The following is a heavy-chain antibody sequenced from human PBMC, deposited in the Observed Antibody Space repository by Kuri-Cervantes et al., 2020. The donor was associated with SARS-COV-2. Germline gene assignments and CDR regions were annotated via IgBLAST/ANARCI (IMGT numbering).Heavy chain of an antibody. J-gene: IGHJ4*02. CDR1: GFTFSSYG. CDR2: IWYDGSNK. V-gene: IGHV3-30*19. D-gene: IGHD6-13*01. Sequence: GGSLRLSCAASGFTFSSYGMHWVRQAPGKGLEWVAVIWYDGSNKYYADSVKGRFTISRDNSKNTLYLQMNSLRAEDTAVYYCARTTGGYTLPDYWGQGTLVTVSS. CDR3: ARTTGGYTLPDY.